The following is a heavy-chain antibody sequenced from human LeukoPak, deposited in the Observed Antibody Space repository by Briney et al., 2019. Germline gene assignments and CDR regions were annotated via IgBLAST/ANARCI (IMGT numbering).Heavy chain of an antibody. CDR2: IRQDGSEK. D-gene: IGHD1-14*01. Sequence: GGSLRLSCAASGFTFSNYWMSWVRQAPGKGLEWVANIRQDGSEKYYVDSVKGRFTISRDNAKNSLYLQMNSLRGEDAAVYYCTRDPRNLDYWGQGTLVTVSS. V-gene: IGHV3-7*01. J-gene: IGHJ4*02. CDR3: TRDPRNLDY. CDR1: GFTFSNYW.